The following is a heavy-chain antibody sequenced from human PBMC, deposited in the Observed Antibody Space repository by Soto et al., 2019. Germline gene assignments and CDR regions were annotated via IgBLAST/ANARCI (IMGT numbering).Heavy chain of an antibody. CDR1: GGTFSSYS. D-gene: IGHD3-22*01. V-gene: IGHV1-69*13. J-gene: IGHJ4*02. Sequence: VASVKVSCKASGGTFSSYSISWVRQAPGQGLEWMGGIIPIFGTANYAQKFQGRVTITADESTSTAYMELSSLRSEDTAVYYCARGSYYYDSSGYYQLWGQGTLVTVSS. CDR2: IIPIFGTA. CDR3: ARGSYYYDSSGYYQL.